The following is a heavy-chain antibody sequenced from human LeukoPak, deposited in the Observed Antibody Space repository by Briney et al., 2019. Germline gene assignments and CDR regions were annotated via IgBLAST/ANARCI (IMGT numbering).Heavy chain of an antibody. Sequence: ASVKVSCKASGYTFTSYDINWVRQATGRGLEWMGWMNPNSGNTGYAQKFQGRVTITRNTSISTAYMELSSLRSEDTAVYYCAKDDSSGYYYVGPFDYWGQGTLVTVSS. CDR2: MNPNSGNT. V-gene: IGHV1-8*03. J-gene: IGHJ4*02. CDR3: AKDDSSGYYYVGPFDY. CDR1: GYTFTSYD. D-gene: IGHD3-22*01.